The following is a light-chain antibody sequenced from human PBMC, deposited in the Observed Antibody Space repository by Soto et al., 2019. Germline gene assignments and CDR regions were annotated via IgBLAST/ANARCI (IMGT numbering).Light chain of an antibody. Sequence: FIVAPPHSWAEASGKTVTNFFTGSSCSISNNYVQWNQQRPGSAPTIVIYEDDQRPSGVPDRFSGSIDSSSNSASLTISGLKTEDEADYYCQSFDSDNEKWVFGGGTKLTVL. CDR2: EDD. CDR1: SCSISNNY. J-gene: IGLJ3*02. CDR3: QSFDSDNEKWV. V-gene: IGLV6-57*02.